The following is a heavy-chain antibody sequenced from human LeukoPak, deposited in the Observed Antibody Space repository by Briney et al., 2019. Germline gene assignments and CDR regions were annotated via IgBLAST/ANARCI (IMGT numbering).Heavy chain of an antibody. V-gene: IGHV4-31*03. D-gene: IGHD5-12*01. J-gene: IGHJ6*02. CDR3: ASSEATTTPPPYGMDV. CDR2: IYYSGST. CDR1: GGSISSGGYY. Sequence: SQTLSLTCTVSGGSISSGGYYWSWIRQHPGKGLEWIGYIYYSGSTYYNPSLKSRVTISVDMSKNQFSLKLNSVTAADTAVYYCASSEATTTPPPYGMDVWGQGTTVTVSS.